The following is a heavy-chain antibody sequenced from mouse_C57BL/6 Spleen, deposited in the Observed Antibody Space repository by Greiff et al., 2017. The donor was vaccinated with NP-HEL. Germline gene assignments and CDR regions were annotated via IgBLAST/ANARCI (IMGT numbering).Heavy chain of an antibody. CDR1: GYAFSSYW. V-gene: IGHV1-80*01. D-gene: IGHD1-1*01. CDR2: IYPGDGDT. Sequence: VKLMESGAELVKPGASVKISCKASGYAFSSYWMNWVKQRPGKGLEWIGQIYPGDGDTNYNGKFKGKATLTADKSSSTAYMQLSSLTSEDSAVYFCTVVATDWYFDVWGTGTTVTVSS. J-gene: IGHJ1*03. CDR3: TVVATDWYFDV.